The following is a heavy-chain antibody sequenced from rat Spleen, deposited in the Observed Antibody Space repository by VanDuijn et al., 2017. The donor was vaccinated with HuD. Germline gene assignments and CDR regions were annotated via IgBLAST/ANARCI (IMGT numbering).Heavy chain of an antibody. J-gene: IGHJ2*01. D-gene: IGHD1-9*01. V-gene: IGHV2-32*01. CDR1: GFSLTSYH. CDR2: IWGDGST. CDR3: ARDHTTGIPTVDY. Sequence: QVQLKESGPGLVKPSETLSLTCTVSGFSLTSYHVSWVRQPPGKGLEWMGVIWGDGSTAYNSALKSRLSISRDTSKSQVFLKMSSLKTEDTATYYCARDHTTGIPTVDYWGQGVMVTVSS.